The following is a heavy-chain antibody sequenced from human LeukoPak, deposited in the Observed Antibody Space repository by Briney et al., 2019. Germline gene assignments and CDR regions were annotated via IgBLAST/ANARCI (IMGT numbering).Heavy chain of an antibody. V-gene: IGHV3-23*01. D-gene: IGHD3-10*01. CDR3: AKESRYYYGSGSFSSQFDY. CDR2: ISGRGGST. J-gene: IGHJ4*02. Sequence: GGSLRLSCAASGFAFSNFAMSWVRQAPGKGLEWVSTISGRGGSTYYADSVKGRFTSSRDNSKNTLSLQMNNLRAEDTAVYYCAKESRYYYGSGSFSSQFDYWGQGNLVTVSS. CDR1: GFAFSNFA.